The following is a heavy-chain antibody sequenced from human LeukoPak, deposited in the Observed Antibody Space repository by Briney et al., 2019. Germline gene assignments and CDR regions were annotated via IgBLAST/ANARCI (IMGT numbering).Heavy chain of an antibody. J-gene: IGHJ5*02. CDR2: INPHSGGT. CDR1: GYTFTDYY. D-gene: IGHD3-10*01. V-gene: IGHV1-2*02. CDR3: ARDPRKYYYGSGFGGPNWFDP. Sequence: GASVKVSCKASGYTFTDYYMHWVRQAPGQGLEWMGWINPHSGGTNYAQRFQGRVTMTRDTSISTAYMELSRLRSDDTAVYYCARDPRKYYYGSGFGGPNWFDPWGQGTLVTVSS.